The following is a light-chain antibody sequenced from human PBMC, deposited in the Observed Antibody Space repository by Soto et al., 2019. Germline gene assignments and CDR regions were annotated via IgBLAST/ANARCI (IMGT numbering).Light chain of an antibody. CDR3: QKYDNLPFT. J-gene: IGKJ3*01. CDR1: QDISNY. Sequence: DIQMTQSPSSLSASVGDRVTITCQASQDISNYLNWYQQKPGKAPKLLIYDASNLETGVPSRFSGSGSGTDFTFSIGSVQPEDIATYYCQKYDNLPFTFGPGTKVDIK. V-gene: IGKV1-33*01. CDR2: DAS.